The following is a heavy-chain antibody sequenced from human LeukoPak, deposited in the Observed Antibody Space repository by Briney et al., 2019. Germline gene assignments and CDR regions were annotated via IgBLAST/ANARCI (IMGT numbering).Heavy chain of an antibody. J-gene: IGHJ3*02. CDR2: ISGGGDAT. CDR3: ARDRGELAYCGGDCYSPDAFDI. CDR1: DFSFITYA. Sequence: PGGSLRLSCAASDFSFITYAMSWVRQAPGKGLEWVSTISGGGDATYYADSVKGRFTISRDNSKNTLYLQTNSLRAEDTAVYYCARDRGELAYCGGDCYSPDAFDIWGQGTMVTVSS. D-gene: IGHD2-21*02. V-gene: IGHV3-23*01.